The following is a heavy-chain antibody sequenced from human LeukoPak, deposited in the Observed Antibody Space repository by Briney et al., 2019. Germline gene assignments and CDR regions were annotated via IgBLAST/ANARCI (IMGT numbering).Heavy chain of an antibody. Sequence: PGRSLRLSCAASGFTFTTYTMHWVRQAPGKGLEWVAVISFDGTKKYYTESVEGRFTISRDNSNNMLYLQMNSLRAEDSALYYCVSDWDGYWGQGTLVTVSS. CDR2: ISFDGTKK. J-gene: IGHJ4*02. V-gene: IGHV3-30*03. CDR1: GFTFTTYT. D-gene: IGHD1-26*01. CDR3: VSDWDGY.